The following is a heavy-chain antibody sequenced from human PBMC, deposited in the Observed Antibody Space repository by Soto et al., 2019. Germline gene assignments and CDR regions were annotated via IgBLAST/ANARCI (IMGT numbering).Heavy chain of an antibody. D-gene: IGHD2-15*01. V-gene: IGHV1-46*01. CDR1: GYTFTSHY. CDR3: ARAYSGSSSPDY. CDR2: INPSGGST. J-gene: IGHJ4*02. Sequence: ASVKVSCKASGYTFTSHYVHWVRQAPGQGLEWMGIINPSGGSTTYAQKFLGGVTMTRDTSTSTVYMDLRSLRSEDTAVYYCARAYSGSSSPDYWGQGTLVTVSS.